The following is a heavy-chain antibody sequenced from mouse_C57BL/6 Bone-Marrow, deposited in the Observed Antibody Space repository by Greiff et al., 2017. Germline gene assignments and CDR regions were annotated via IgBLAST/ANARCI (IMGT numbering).Heavy chain of an antibody. D-gene: IGHD1-1*01. CDR2: IYPRSGNT. CDR1: GYTFTSYG. Sequence: VKLMESGAELARPGASVKLSCKASGYTFTSYGISWVKQRTGQGLEWIGEIYPRSGNTYYNEKFKGKATLTADKSSSTAYMELRSLTSEDSAVYFCARFGRDFDYWGQGTTLTVSS. V-gene: IGHV1-81*01. CDR3: ARFGRDFDY. J-gene: IGHJ2*01.